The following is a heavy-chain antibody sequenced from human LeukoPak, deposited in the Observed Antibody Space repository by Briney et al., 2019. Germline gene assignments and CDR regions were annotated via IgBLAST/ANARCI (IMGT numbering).Heavy chain of an antibody. V-gene: IGHV3-30*15. CDR3: ARDVHYTSSKPGWPFDV. J-gene: IGHJ3*01. D-gene: IGHD1-1*01. Sequence: GGSLRLSCIASGFTFSEYAMHWIRQAPGSGPEWVAFISSDGSDKYYADSVKGRFTISRDNSKSTLYLQMSSLRPDDTAVFSRARDVHYTSSKPGWPFDVWGQGTVVTVSS. CDR1: GFTFSEYA. CDR2: ISSDGSDK.